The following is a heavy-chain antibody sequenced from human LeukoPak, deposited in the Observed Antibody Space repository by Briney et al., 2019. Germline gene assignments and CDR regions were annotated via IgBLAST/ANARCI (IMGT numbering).Heavy chain of an antibody. V-gene: IGHV4-59*12. D-gene: IGHD3-10*01. CDR3: ARLYYYGSGSSIGLIDY. Sequence: SETLSLTCTVCGGSISSYYWSWIRQPPGKGLEWIGYSYYSGITNYNPSLKGRVPLSVDTSKNQFSLKLSSVIAADTAVYYCARLYYYGSGSSIGLIDYWGQGTLVTVSS. J-gene: IGHJ4*02. CDR2: SYYSGIT. CDR1: GGSISSYY.